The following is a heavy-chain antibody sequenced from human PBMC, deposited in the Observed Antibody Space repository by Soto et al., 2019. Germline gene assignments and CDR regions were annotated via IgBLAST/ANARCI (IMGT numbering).Heavy chain of an antibody. CDR3: AHAFGGTSWPNDAFDI. J-gene: IGHJ3*02. D-gene: IGHD3-3*02. CDR2: IYWDDDQ. Sequence: QITLKESGPTLVKPTQSLTLTCTVSGFSLSGDGVGVGWIRQPPGKALEWLALIYWDDDQRYSPSLKTRLTITKDTSKNQVVLTMTNMDPVDTATYYCAHAFGGTSWPNDAFDIWGHGIVVTVSS. CDR1: GFSLSGDGVG. V-gene: IGHV2-5*02.